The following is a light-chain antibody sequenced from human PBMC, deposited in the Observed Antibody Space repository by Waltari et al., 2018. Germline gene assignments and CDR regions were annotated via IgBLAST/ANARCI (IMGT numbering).Light chain of an antibody. Sequence: IQLTQSPSSLSASVGDRVTITCRASQGISSNLAWYKQKPVKAPKLLISAASTLQSGVPVRFSGSGSGTDFTLTVSSLQPEDFATYYCQQRNSYPITFGQGTRLEIK. CDR3: QQRNSYPIT. V-gene: IGKV1-9*01. CDR1: QGISSN. J-gene: IGKJ5*01. CDR2: AAS.